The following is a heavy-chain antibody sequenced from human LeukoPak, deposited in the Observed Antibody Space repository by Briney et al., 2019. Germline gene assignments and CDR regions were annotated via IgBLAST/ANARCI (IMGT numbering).Heavy chain of an antibody. CDR2: IHYSGNT. Sequence: SETLSLTCSVSGHFISDYYWSWIRQSPGKGLEWIGWIHYSGNTYYNPSLKSRVTMSLDTSRNQLSLKLNSVAAADTAVYYCARHSSGWHLDFWGQGSLVTVSS. J-gene: IGHJ4*02. CDR3: ARHSSGWHLDF. V-gene: IGHV4-59*01. CDR1: GHFISDYY. D-gene: IGHD6-19*01.